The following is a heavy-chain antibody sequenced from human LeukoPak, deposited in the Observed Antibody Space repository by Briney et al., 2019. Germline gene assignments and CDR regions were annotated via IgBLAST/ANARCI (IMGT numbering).Heavy chain of an antibody. D-gene: IGHD2-2*01. Sequence: ASVKVSFKVSGYTLTELSMHWVRQAPGKGLEWMGGFDPEDGETIYAQKFQGRVTMTEDTSTDTAYMELSSLRSEDTAVYYCAPGMRGPYYYYGMDVWGQGTTVTVSS. V-gene: IGHV1-24*01. CDR1: GYTLTELS. J-gene: IGHJ6*02. CDR3: APGMRGPYYYYGMDV. CDR2: FDPEDGET.